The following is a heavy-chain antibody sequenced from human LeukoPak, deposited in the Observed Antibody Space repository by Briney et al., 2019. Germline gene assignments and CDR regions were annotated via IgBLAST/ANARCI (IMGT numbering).Heavy chain of an antibody. Sequence: GGSLRLSCAASGFTFSSYWMHWVRQAPGKGRVWVSRINSDGSSTSYADSVKGRFTISRDNAKNTLYLQMNSLRAEDTAVYYCARVPAQHIVVVTHDAFDIWGQGTMVTVSS. D-gene: IGHD2-21*02. CDR3: ARVPAQHIVVVTHDAFDI. J-gene: IGHJ3*02. V-gene: IGHV3-74*01. CDR1: GFTFSSYW. CDR2: INSDGSST.